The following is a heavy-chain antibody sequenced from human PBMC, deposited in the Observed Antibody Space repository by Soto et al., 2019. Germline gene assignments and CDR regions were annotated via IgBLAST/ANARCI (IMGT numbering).Heavy chain of an antibody. D-gene: IGHD6-13*01. CDR3: AKDRESDSSRWYGMVFYGMDV. J-gene: IGHJ6*02. V-gene: IGHV3-23*01. CDR2: ISGSGGST. Sequence: WGSLRLSCAASVFTCSRYATTWVRQAPGKGLEWVSAISGSGGSTYYADSVKGRFTISRDNSKNTLYLQMNSLRAEDTAVYYCAKDRESDSSRWYGMVFYGMDVWGQGNTVTGS. CDR1: VFTCSRYA.